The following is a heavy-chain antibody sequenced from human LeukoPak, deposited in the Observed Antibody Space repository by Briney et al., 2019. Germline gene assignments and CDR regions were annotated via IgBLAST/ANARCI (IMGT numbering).Heavy chain of an antibody. CDR2: IQYSGST. V-gene: IGHV4-39*01. D-gene: IGHD6-6*01. Sequence: SETLSLTCTVSGGSISSSGHYWGWIRQPPGKGLEWIGSIQYSGSTYYNPSLKSRVTISVDTSKNQFSLKLSSVTAADTAVYYCATPFEAARRNYYYYMDVWGKGTTVTVSS. CDR1: GGSISSSGHY. CDR3: ATPFEAARRNYYYYMDV. J-gene: IGHJ6*03.